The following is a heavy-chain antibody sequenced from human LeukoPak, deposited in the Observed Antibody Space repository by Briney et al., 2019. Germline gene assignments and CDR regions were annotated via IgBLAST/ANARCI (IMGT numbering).Heavy chain of an antibody. CDR2: ISPYNANT. V-gene: IGHV1-18*01. CDR3: ARVASGSGGTWGRYKTRGGTFDY. CDR1: GYTFTDYG. Sequence: GASVKVSCKASGYTFTDYGISWVRQAPGQGLEWMGWISPYNANTNYAQNLQGRVTMTTDTSTSTAYMERRSLRSDDTAVCYCARVASGSGGTWGRYKTRGGTFDYWGQGTLVTVSS. D-gene: IGHD2-15*01. J-gene: IGHJ4*02.